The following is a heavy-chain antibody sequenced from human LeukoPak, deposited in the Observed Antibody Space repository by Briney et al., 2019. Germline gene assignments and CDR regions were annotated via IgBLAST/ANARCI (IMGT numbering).Heavy chain of an antibody. CDR1: GGSISSYY. V-gene: IGHV4-4*07. CDR2: IYTSGST. Sequence: SETLSLTCTVSGGSISSYYWSWIRQPAGKGREWIGHIYTSGSTNYNPSLKSRVTITVDMSKNQFSLKLSSVTAADTAVYYCARGISSGWYGAFDIWGQGTMVTVSS. CDR3: ARGISSGWYGAFDI. D-gene: IGHD6-19*01. J-gene: IGHJ3*02.